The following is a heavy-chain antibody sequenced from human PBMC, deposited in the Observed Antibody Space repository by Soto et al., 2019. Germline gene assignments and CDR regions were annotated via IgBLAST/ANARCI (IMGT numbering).Heavy chain of an antibody. V-gene: IGHV1-69*01. D-gene: IGHD3-22*01. CDR3: ARPKFHFEIIGSSFTTHFDT. Sequence: QVQLVQSGAEVKKPGSSVKVSCSASGDTFSSYGISWVRQAPGQGLEWLGGIIPVFAITKYAQKFQGRIIFTPDDSSSTPYWDLRAVISENTPFYYCARPKFHFEIIGSSFTTHFDTWGEETPVTVS. CDR2: IIPVFAIT. CDR1: GDTFSSYG. J-gene: IGHJ4*02.